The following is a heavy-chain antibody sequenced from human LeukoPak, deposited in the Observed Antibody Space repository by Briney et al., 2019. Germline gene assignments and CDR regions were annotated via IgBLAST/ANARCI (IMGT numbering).Heavy chain of an antibody. V-gene: IGHV3-33*06. CDR2: IWYDGSDK. CDR1: GFTFSSYG. CDR3: GKDLGSNGNYLDRVDY. D-gene: IGHD3-22*01. J-gene: IGHJ4*02. Sequence: GGSLRLSCTASGFTFSSYGMHWVRQAPGKGLEWLTIIWYDGSDKYYADSVKGRFTISRDNSKNTLYLQMNSLGAEDTAVYYCGKDLGSNGNYLDRVDYWGQGTLVTVSS.